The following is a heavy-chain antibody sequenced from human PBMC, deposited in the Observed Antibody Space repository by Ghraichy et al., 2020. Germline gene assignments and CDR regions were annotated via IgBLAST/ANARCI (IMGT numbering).Heavy chain of an antibody. Sequence: ASVKVSYKASGYTFTSYGISWVRQAPGQGLEWMGWISAYNGNTNYAQKLQGRVTMTTDTSTSTAYMELRSLRSDDTAVYYCARDGLAAAEDAFDIWGQGTMVTVSS. D-gene: IGHD6-13*01. CDR1: GYTFTSYG. V-gene: IGHV1-18*01. J-gene: IGHJ3*02. CDR3: ARDGLAAAEDAFDI. CDR2: ISAYNGNT.